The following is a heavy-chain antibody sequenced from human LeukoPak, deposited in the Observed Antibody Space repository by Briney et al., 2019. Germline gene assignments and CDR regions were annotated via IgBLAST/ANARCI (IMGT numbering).Heavy chain of an antibody. Sequence: SETLSLTCTVSGGSISSYYWSWIRQPPGKGLEWIGYIYYSGSTNYNPSLKSRVTISVDTSKNQFSLKLSSVTAADTAVYYCARDPGYSSSWSPPNFDLWGRGTLVTVSS. CDR3: ARDPGYSSSWSPPNFDL. CDR2: IYYSGST. J-gene: IGHJ2*01. V-gene: IGHV4-59*12. D-gene: IGHD6-13*01. CDR1: GGSISSYY.